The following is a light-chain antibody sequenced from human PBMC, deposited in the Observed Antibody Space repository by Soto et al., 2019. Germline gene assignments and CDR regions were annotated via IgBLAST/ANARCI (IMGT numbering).Light chain of an antibody. CDR3: QQYHSFWT. V-gene: IGKV1-5*01. CDR1: QSISTW. J-gene: IGKJ1*01. CDR2: DAS. Sequence: DIQMTQSPSTLSASVGDRITITCRASQSISTWLAWYQQKPGKAPKLLIYDASSLESGVPSRFSGGGSGTEFTLIISSLQPDDFATSYCQQYHSFWTFGQGTKVEIK.